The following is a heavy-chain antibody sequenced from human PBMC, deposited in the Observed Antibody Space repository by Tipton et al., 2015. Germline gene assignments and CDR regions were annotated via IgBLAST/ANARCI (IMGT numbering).Heavy chain of an antibody. CDR1: GFTFSSYW. V-gene: IGHV3-9*01. CDR2: ISWNSGSI. CDR3: AKDTPGGSGDLDY. D-gene: IGHD3-16*01. Sequence: SLRLSCAASGFTFSSYWMHWVRQAPGKGLEWVSGISWNSGSIGYADPVKGRFTISRDNAKNSLYLQMNSLRAEDTALYYCAKDTPGGSGDLDYWGQGTLVTVSS. J-gene: IGHJ4*02.